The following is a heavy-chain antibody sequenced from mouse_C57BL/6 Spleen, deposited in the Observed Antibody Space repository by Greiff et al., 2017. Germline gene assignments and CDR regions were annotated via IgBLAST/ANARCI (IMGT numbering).Heavy chain of an antibody. J-gene: IGHJ4*01. V-gene: IGHV1-55*01. D-gene: IGHD2-2*01. CDR1: GYTFTSYW. Sequence: VQLQQPGAELVKPVASVKMSCKASGYTFTSYWITWVKQRPGQGLEWIGDIYPGSGSTNYNEKFKSKATLTVDTSSSTAYMQLSSLTSEDSAVYYCAREMGLRRYYAMDYWGQGTSVTVSS. CDR3: AREMGLRRYYAMDY. CDR2: IYPGSGST.